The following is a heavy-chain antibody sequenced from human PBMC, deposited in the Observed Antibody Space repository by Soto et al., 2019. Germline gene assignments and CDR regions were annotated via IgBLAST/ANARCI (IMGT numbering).Heavy chain of an antibody. CDR3: ARGPTLDY. J-gene: IGHJ4*02. CDR1: GGSISSYY. V-gene: IGHV4-59*01. CDR2: IYYSGST. Sequence: SETLSLTCTVSGGSISSYYWSWIRQPPGKGLEWIGYIYYSGSTNYNPSLKSRVTISVDTSKNQFSLKLSSVTAADTAVYYCARGPTLDYWGQGTLVTVSS.